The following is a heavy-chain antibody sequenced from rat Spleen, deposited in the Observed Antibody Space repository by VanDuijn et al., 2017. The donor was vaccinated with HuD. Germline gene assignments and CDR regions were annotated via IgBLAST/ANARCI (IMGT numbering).Heavy chain of an antibody. CDR2: ISYDGSST. J-gene: IGHJ2*01. CDR3: ARRGNYGGYSGSYYFDY. V-gene: IGHV5-25*01. D-gene: IGHD1-11*01. CDR1: GFTFSSYD. Sequence: EVQLVESGGGLVQPGRSMKLSCAASGFTFSSYDMAWVRQAPTKGLEWVASISYDGSSTYYRDSVKGRFTISRDNAKSTLYLQMDSRRSEDTATYYCARRGNYGGYSGSYYFDYWGQGVMVTVSS.